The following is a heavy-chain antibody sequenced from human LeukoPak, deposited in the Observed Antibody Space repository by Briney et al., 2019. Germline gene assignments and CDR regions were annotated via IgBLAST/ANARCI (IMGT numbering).Heavy chain of an antibody. CDR2: TSYDGSNK. Sequence: PGGSLRLSCAASGITFSSYTMHWVRRAPGKGLERVAVTSYDGSNKYYADSVKGRFTISRDNSKNTLYLQMNSLRAEDTAVYYCASDRIMIGGYYFDYWGQGALVTVSS. CDR3: ASDRIMIGGYYFDY. CDR1: GITFSSYT. V-gene: IGHV3-30*01. J-gene: IGHJ4*02. D-gene: IGHD3-16*01.